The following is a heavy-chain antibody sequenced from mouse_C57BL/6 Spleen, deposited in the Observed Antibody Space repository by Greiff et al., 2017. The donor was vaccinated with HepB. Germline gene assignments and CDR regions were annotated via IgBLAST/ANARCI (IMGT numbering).Heavy chain of an antibody. CDR1: GYTFTDYY. CDR3: ATHDAYYSYWYFDD. D-gene: IGHD2-3*01. Sequence: EVQLQQSGPELVKPGASVKISCKASGYTFTDYYMNWVKQSHGQSLEWIGDINPNNGGTSYNQKFKGKATLTVDKSSSTAYMELRSLTSEDSAVYYCATHDAYYSYWYFDDWGTGTTVTVSS. CDR2: INPNNGGT. J-gene: IGHJ1*03. V-gene: IGHV1-26*01.